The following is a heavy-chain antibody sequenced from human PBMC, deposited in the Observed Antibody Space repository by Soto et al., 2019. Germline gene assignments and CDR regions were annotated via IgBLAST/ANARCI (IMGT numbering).Heavy chain of an antibody. J-gene: IGHJ4*02. D-gene: IGHD2-15*01. CDR2: IIPIFGTA. CDR1: GGTFSSYA. Sequence: AVKVSCKASGGTFSSYAISWVRQAPGQGLEWMGGIIPIFGTANYAQKFQGRVTITADESTSTAYMELSSLRSEDTAVYYCARVGVGCSGGSCNDYWGQGTLVTVSS. V-gene: IGHV1-69*13. CDR3: ARVGVGCSGGSCNDY.